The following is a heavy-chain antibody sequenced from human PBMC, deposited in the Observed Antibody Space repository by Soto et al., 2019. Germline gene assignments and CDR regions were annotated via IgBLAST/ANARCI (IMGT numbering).Heavy chain of an antibody. CDR3: AKDSPFSASYKEDAFDI. CDR2: ISGSGRST. CDR1: GFTFRSYA. V-gene: IGHV3-23*01. D-gene: IGHD1-26*01. Sequence: EVQLLESGGDLVQPGGSLRLSCAASGFTFRSYAMTWVRQAPGKGLEWVSAISGSGRSTYYVDSVKGRFTISRDNSKNTLFLQMNSLRAEDMAVYYCAKDSPFSASYKEDAFDIWGQGTLVTVSP. J-gene: IGHJ3*02.